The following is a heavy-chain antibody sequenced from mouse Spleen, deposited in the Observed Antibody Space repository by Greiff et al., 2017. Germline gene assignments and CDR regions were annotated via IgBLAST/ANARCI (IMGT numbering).Heavy chain of an antibody. CDR2: INPNNGGT. J-gene: IGHJ2*01. D-gene: IGHD2-4*01. CDR3: ANFYYDYDEGRDY. Sequence: EVQLQQSGPELVKPGASVKISCKASGYTFTDYYMNWVKQSHGKSLEWIGDINPNNGGTSYNQKFKGKATLTVDKSSSTAYMELRSLTSEDSAVYYCANFYYDYDEGRDYWGQGTTLTVSS. V-gene: IGHV1-26*01. CDR1: GYTFTDYY.